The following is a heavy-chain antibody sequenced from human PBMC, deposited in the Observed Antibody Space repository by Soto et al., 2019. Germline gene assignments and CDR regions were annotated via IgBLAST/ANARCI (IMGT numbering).Heavy chain of an antibody. D-gene: IGHD2-15*01. Sequence: ASVKVSCKASGYTFSSYGISWARQAPGQGLEWMGWISDYNGNTHYAQKLQGRVTMTTDTSTSTAYMELRSLRSDDTAVYYCARDGVVAADFDYWGQGTLVTVSS. CDR1: GYTFSSYG. J-gene: IGHJ4*02. V-gene: IGHV1-18*01. CDR3: ARDGVVAADFDY. CDR2: ISDYNGNT.